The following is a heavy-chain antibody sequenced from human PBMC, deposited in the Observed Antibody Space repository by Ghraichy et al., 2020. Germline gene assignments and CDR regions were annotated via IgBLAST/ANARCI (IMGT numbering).Heavy chain of an antibody. CDR3: AKDNEYSSSHGLFDY. V-gene: IGHV3-23*01. CDR1: GFTFSSYA. D-gene: IGHD6-6*01. Sequence: GESLNISCAASGFTFSSYAMSWVRQAPGKGLEWVSAISGRGGSTYYADSVKGRFTISRDNSKNTLYLQMNSLRAEDTAVYYCAKDNEYSSSHGLFDYWGQGTLVTVSS. CDR2: ISGRGGST. J-gene: IGHJ4*02.